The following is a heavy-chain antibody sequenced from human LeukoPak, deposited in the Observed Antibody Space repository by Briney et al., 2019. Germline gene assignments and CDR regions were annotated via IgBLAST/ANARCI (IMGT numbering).Heavy chain of an antibody. Sequence: ASVKVSCKASGGTFSSYGISWVRQAPGQGLERMGGIIPIFGTANYAQKFQGRVTITTDESTSTAYMELSSLRSEDTAVYYCARAYYYGSGSYSPTHWGQGTLVTVSS. CDR3: ARAYYYGSGSYSPTH. CDR1: GGTFSSYG. D-gene: IGHD3-10*01. CDR2: IIPIFGTA. V-gene: IGHV1-69*05. J-gene: IGHJ4*02.